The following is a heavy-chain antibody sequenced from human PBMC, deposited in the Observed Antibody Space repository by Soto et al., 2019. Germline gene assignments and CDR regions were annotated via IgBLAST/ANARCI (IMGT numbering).Heavy chain of an antibody. CDR1: GGTFSSYT. Sequence: QVQLVQSGAEVKKPGSSVKVSCKASGGTFSSYTISWVRQAPGQGLEWMGRIIPILGIANYAPKFQGSVTITADKSTSTAYMELSSLRSEDTAVYYCARVVKYSGYDYYFDYWGQGTLVTFSS. V-gene: IGHV1-69*02. CDR2: IIPILGIA. CDR3: ARVVKYSGYDYYFDY. J-gene: IGHJ4*02. D-gene: IGHD5-12*01.